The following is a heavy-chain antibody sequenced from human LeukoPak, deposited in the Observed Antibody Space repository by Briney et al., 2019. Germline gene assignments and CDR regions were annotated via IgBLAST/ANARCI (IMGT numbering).Heavy chain of an antibody. CDR3: ARLGVGGIAVADTLALDY. Sequence: SETLSLTCTVSGGSISSYYWSWIRQPPGKGLEWIGYIYYSGSTNYNPSLKSRVTISVDTSKNQFSLKLSSVTAADTAVYYCARLGVGGIAVADTLALDYWGQGTLVTVSS. CDR2: IYYSGST. V-gene: IGHV4-59*08. CDR1: GGSISSYY. J-gene: IGHJ4*02. D-gene: IGHD6-19*01.